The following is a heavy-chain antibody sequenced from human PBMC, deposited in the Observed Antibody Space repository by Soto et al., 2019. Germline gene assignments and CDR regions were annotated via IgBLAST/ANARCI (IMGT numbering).Heavy chain of an antibody. V-gene: IGHV1-3*01. CDR1: GYTFTSYA. Sequence: WPSVKVSCKASGYTFTSYAMHWVRQAPGQRLEWMGWINAGNGNTKYSQKFQGRVTITRDTSASTAYMELSSLRSEDTAVYYCARGCYDILTGCCDWGQGTLVTVSS. J-gene: IGHJ4*02. CDR2: INAGNGNT. D-gene: IGHD3-9*01. CDR3: ARGCYDILTGCCD.